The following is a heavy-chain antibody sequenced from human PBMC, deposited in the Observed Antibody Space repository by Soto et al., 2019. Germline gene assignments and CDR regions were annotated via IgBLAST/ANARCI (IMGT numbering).Heavy chain of an antibody. Sequence: EVQLVESGGGLVQPGGSLRLSCVASGFTFSSYWMHWVRQAPGKGLVWVSSISNDGSSTSYADPVKGRFTISRDNAKNTLYLQMNSLRAEDTAVYYSARLPNKGPQTWGQGTLVIVSP. CDR2: ISNDGSST. V-gene: IGHV3-74*01. J-gene: IGHJ1*01. CDR1: GFTFSSYW. CDR3: ARLPNKGPQT.